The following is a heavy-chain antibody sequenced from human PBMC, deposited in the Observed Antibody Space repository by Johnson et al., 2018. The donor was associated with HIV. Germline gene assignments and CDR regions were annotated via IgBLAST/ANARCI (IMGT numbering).Heavy chain of an antibody. J-gene: IGHJ3*02. D-gene: IGHD6-13*01. Sequence: VQLVESGGGLVQPGGSLRLSCAASGFNFGGYWMSWVRQAPGKGLEWVANIKQDGSEKYYVDSVKGRFTISRDNANDSLYLQMNSLRPDDTAVYYCARGGSSWYLRAFDIWGQGTMVTVSS. CDR3: ARGGSSWYLRAFDI. CDR2: IKQDGSEK. CDR1: GFNFGGYW. V-gene: IGHV3-7*05.